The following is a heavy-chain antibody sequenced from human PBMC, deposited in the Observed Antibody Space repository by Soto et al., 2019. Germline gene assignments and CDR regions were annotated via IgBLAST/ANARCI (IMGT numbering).Heavy chain of an antibody. V-gene: IGHV4-59*01. J-gene: IGHJ6*02. CDR3: ARTFFEMVRGALDYYYYGMDV. D-gene: IGHD3-10*01. Sequence: PSGTLSLTCPVSPGFNSSVHCSWIRQPPGKGLERIGHIYDSQSSNDHPALKSRVTISVDTSKNQFSLKLSSVTAADTAVYYCARTFFEMVRGALDYYYYGMDVWGRGTTVTVSS. CDR2: IYDSQSS. CDR1: PGFNSSVH.